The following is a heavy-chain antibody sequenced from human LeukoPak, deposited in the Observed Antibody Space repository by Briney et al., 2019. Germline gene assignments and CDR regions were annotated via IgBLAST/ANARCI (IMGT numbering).Heavy chain of an antibody. J-gene: IGHJ4*02. D-gene: IGHD5-18*01. V-gene: IGHV1-8*01. Sequence: ASVKVSCKASGYPFTTYDINWVRQATGQGLEWMGWMNPNSGNTGYAQKFQGRVTMTRNTSISTAYMELSSLRSEDTAVYYCARVPPDTAMVWGDFDYWGQGTLVTVSS. CDR1: GYPFTTYD. CDR2: MNPNSGNT. CDR3: ARVPPDTAMVWGDFDY.